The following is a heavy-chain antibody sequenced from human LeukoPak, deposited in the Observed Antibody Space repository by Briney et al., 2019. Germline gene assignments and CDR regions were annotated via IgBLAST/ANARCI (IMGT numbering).Heavy chain of an antibody. CDR3: ARDVRGNYYDY. CDR1: GFTFSSYT. Sequence: GGSLGLSCAASGFTFSSYTMNWVRQAPGKGLEWVSSIDTSSNYIYYADSLKGRFTISRDDAKNSLYLQMNSLRAEDTAVYYCARDVRGNYYDYWGQGTLVAVSS. V-gene: IGHV3-21*01. CDR2: IDTSSNYI. J-gene: IGHJ4*02. D-gene: IGHD1-26*01.